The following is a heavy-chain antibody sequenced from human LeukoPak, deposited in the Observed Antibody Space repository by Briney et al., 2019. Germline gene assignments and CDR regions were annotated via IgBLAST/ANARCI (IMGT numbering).Heavy chain of an antibody. Sequence: GGSLRLSCAASGFTFSSYAMSWVRQAPGKGLEWVSAISGSGGSTYYADSVKGRFTISRDNSKNTLYLQMNSLRAEDTAVYYCARAMYYYAGSTYYYARAFDVWGQGTMVTVSS. CDR1: GFTFSSYA. V-gene: IGHV3-23*01. CDR3: ARAMYYYAGSTYYYARAFDV. J-gene: IGHJ3*01. CDR2: ISGSGGST. D-gene: IGHD3-22*01.